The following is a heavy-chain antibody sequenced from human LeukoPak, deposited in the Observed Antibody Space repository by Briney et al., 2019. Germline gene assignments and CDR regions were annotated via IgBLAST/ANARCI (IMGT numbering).Heavy chain of an antibody. CDR1: GGSINSYY. V-gene: IGHV4-59*08. D-gene: IGHD2-2*01. CDR2: IYYSGST. J-gene: IGHJ4*02. Sequence: PSETLSLTCTVSGGSINSYYWSWIRQPPGKGLEWIGYIYYSGSTNYNPSLKSRVTISVDTSKNQFSLKLSSVSAADTAVYYCARHRGGDIVVVPAGRPFDYWGQGTLVTVSS. CDR3: ARHRGGDIVVVPAGRPFDY.